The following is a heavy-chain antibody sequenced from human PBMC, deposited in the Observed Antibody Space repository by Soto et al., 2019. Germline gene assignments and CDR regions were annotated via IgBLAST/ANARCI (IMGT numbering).Heavy chain of an antibody. CDR1: GFTFSNYW. J-gene: IGHJ6*02. CDR3: GRQDYDILTGYYNDYYYGLDV. D-gene: IGHD3-9*01. CDR2: IKQDGSEK. V-gene: IGHV3-7*03. Sequence: GGSLSLSCAASGFTFSNYWMSWVRQAPGKGLEWVANIKQDGSEKYYVDSVKSRLTISRDNAKNSLYLQMNSLRAEDTAVYYCGRQDYDILTGYYNDYYYGLDVWGQGTTVTVSS.